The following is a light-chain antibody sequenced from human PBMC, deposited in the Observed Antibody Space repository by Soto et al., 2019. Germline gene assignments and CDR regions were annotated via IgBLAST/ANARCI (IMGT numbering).Light chain of an antibody. CDR3: QQYNSYPWT. V-gene: IGKV1-5*03. CDR1: QSISSW. CDR2: KAS. J-gene: IGKJ1*01. Sequence: DVQMTQSPSTLSASVGDRVTITCRANQSISSWLAWYQQKPGKAPKLLIYKASTLESGVPSNFSGSGSGTEFTLTISSLQPEDFATYYCQQYNSYPWTFGQGTKVDVK.